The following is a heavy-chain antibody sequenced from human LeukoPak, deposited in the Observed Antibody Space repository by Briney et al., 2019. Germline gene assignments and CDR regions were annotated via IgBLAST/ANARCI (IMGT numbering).Heavy chain of an antibody. CDR2: INPNSGGT. J-gene: IGHJ4*02. Sequence: ASVTVSCTASGYTFTGYYMHWVRQAPGQGLEWMGRINPNSGGTNYAQKFQGRVTMTRDTSISTAYMELSRLRSDDTAVYYCASWGENDWGYFDYWGQGTLVTVSS. CDR3: ASWGENDWGYFDY. CDR1: GYTFTGYY. V-gene: IGHV1-2*06. D-gene: IGHD1-1*01.